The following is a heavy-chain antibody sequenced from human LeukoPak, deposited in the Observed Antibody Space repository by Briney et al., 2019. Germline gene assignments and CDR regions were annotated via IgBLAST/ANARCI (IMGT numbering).Heavy chain of an antibody. V-gene: IGHV3-21*01. CDR1: GFTFSYYT. CDR3: ARYDYGPQAFDY. J-gene: IGHJ4*02. CDR2: ITGSSDYI. Sequence: PGGSLRLSCGTSGFTFSYYTMNWVRQAPGKGLEWVSSITGSSDYIFYADSVKGRFTISRDNAKNSLYLQMNSLRAEDTAVYYCARYDYGPQAFDYWGQGTLVTVSS. D-gene: IGHD4-17*01.